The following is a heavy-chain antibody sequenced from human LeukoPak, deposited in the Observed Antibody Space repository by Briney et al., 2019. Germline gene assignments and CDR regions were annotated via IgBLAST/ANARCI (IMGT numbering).Heavy chain of an antibody. CDR2: INPSGGST. J-gene: IGHJ5*02. CDR1: GYTLTELS. D-gene: IGHD5-18*01. V-gene: IGHV1-46*01. Sequence: ASVKVSCKVSGYTLTELSMHWVRQAPGQGLEWMGIINPSGGSTSYAQKFQGGVTMTRDTSTSTVYMELSSLRSEDTAVYYCARDSEDTAMNWFDPWGQGTLVTVSS. CDR3: ARDSEDTAMNWFDP.